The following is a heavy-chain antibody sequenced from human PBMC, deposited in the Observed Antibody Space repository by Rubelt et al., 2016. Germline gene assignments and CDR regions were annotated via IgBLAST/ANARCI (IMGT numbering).Heavy chain of an antibody. V-gene: IGHV4-59*01. D-gene: IGHD6-25*01. J-gene: IGHJ4*02. CDR2: IYYSGST. CDR1: GGSISSYY. CDR3: ARASSGSPRFGFDY. Sequence: QVQLQESGPGLVKPSETLSLTCTVSGGSISSYYWSWIRQPPGKGLEWIGYIYYSGSTNYNPSLKSRVTISIDTSKTQFSLKLGVVTASDTALYYCARASSGSPRFGFDYWGQGTLVSVAA.